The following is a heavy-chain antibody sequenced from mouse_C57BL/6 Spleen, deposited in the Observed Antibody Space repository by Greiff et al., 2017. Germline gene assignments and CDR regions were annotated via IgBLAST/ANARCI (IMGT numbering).Heavy chain of an antibody. CDR3: AGSAVVAHYAMDY. J-gene: IGHJ4*01. CDR2: ISSGSSTI. CDR1: GFTFSDYG. Sequence: EVQRVESGGGLVKPGGSLKLSCAASGFTFSDYGMHWVRQAPEKGLEWVAYISSGSSTIYYADTVKGRFTISRDNAKNTLFLQMSRLRSEDTAMYYCAGSAVVAHYAMDYWGQGTSVTVSS. D-gene: IGHD1-1*01. V-gene: IGHV5-17*01.